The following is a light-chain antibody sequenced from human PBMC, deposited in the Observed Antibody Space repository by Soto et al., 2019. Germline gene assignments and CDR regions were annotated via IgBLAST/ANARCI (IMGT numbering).Light chain of an antibody. CDR1: QGISSF. J-gene: IGKJ5*01. CDR3: QQLDSYPIT. V-gene: IGKV1-9*01. CDR2: DAS. Sequence: DIQLTQSPSFLSASVGDRVTITCRASQGISSFLAWYQEKPGEAPKLLIYDASTLQSGVPSRFSGSGSGTEFTLTISNLQPEDFATYYCQQLDSYPITFGQGTRLEIK.